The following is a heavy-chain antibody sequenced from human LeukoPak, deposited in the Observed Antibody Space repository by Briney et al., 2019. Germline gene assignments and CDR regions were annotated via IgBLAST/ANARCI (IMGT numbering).Heavy chain of an antibody. CDR2: IYTSGST. Sequence: PSETLSLTCTVSGGSISSYYWSWIRQPAGKGLEWIGRIYTSGSTNYNPSLKSRVTMSVDTSKNQFSLKLSSVTAADTAVYYCARDYSSSSTSWFDPWGQGTLVTVSP. CDR3: ARDYSSSSTSWFDP. J-gene: IGHJ5*02. D-gene: IGHD6-6*01. CDR1: GGSISSYY. V-gene: IGHV4-4*07.